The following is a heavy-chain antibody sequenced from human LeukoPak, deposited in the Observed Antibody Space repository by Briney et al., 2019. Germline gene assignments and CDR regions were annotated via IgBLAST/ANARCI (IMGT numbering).Heavy chain of an antibody. CDR3: ARVDYYDITIDY. CDR1: GGSISSITYY. D-gene: IGHD3-22*01. J-gene: IGHJ4*02. V-gene: IGHV4-39*07. Sequence: SETLSLTCTVSGGSISSITYYWGWIRQPPGKGLEWVGHMYYRGNTFYSPSLKSRVTISVDTSKNQFSLKLSSVTAADTAVYYCARVDYYDITIDYWGQGTLVTVSS. CDR2: MYYRGNT.